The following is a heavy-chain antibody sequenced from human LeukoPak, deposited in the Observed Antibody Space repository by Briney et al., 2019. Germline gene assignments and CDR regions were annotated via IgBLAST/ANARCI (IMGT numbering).Heavy chain of an antibody. CDR3: ARDRIGYEYYNGMDV. Sequence: ASVKVSCKASGYIFTTYAMHWVRQAPGQRLEWMGWINAANGNTKLSQKFQDRITIIRDKSANTAYMELGSLRSEDTAVYYCARDRIGYEYYNGMDVWGQGTTVTVSS. J-gene: IGHJ6*02. D-gene: IGHD2/OR15-2a*01. V-gene: IGHV1-3*01. CDR1: GYIFTTYA. CDR2: INAANGNT.